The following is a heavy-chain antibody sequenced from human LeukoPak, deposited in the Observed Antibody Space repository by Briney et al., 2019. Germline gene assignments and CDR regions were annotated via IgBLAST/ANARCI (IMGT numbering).Heavy chain of an antibody. J-gene: IGHJ6*03. CDR2: INHSGST. V-gene: IGHV4-34*01. CDR1: GGSFSGYY. CDR3: ARPGDTATRAYYSCYMDV. Sequence: SETLSLTCAVYGGSFSGYYWSWIRQPPGKGLEWIEEINHSGSTNYNPSLKSRVTISVDTSKNQFSLKLSSVTAADTAVYYCARPGDTATRAYYSCYMDVWGKGTTVTVSS. D-gene: IGHD5-18*01.